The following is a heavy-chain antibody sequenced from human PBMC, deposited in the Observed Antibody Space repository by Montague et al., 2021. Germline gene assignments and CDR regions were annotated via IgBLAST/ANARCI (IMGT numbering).Heavy chain of an antibody. J-gene: IGHJ1*01. CDR1: GFTFSSYA. CDR3: ARSLTSGLLAEYFQH. V-gene: IGHV3-30-3*01. D-gene: IGHD6-19*01. Sequence: SLRLSCAASGFTFSSYAMHWVRQAPGKGLEWVAVISYDGSNKYYVDSVKGRFTISRDNSKNTLYLQMNSLRAEHTAAYYCARSLTSGLLAEYFQHWGQGTLVTVS. CDR2: ISYDGSNK.